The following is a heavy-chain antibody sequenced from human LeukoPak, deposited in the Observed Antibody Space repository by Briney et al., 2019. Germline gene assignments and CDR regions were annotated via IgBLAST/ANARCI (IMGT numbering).Heavy chain of an antibody. Sequence: SETLSLTCTVSGGTISSGDYYWSWIRQPPGKGLEWIGYIYYSGSTYYNPSLKSRVTISVDTSKNQFSLKLSSVTAADTAVYYCASKNRLLWYGEYAIDYWGQGTLFTVSS. V-gene: IGHV4-30-4*01. CDR2: IYYSGST. CDR1: GGTISSGDYY. CDR3: ASKNRLLWYGEYAIDY. J-gene: IGHJ4*02. D-gene: IGHD3-10*01.